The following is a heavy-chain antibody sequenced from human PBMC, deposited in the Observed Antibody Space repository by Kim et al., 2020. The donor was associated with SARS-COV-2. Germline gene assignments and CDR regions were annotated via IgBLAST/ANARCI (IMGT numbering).Heavy chain of an antibody. Sequence: ESLKISCKGSGYSFTSYWISWVRQMPGKGLEWMGRIDPSDSYTNYSPSFQGHVTISADKSISTAYLQWSSLKASDTAMYYCAGHYDSSGSIDYWGQGTLVTVSS. D-gene: IGHD3-22*01. J-gene: IGHJ4*02. V-gene: IGHV5-10-1*01. CDR3: AGHYDSSGSIDY. CDR1: GYSFTSYW. CDR2: IDPSDSYT.